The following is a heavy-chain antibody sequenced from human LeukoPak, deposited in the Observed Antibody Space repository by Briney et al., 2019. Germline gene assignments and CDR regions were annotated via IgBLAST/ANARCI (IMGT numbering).Heavy chain of an antibody. D-gene: IGHD3-3*01. CDR1: GFNFSQYH. CDR3: ARDRYDYWSGPGY. J-gene: IGHJ1*01. CDR2: ISKTGTFI. V-gene: IGHV3-21*01. Sequence: GGSLRLSCAGSGFNFSQYHMIWVHQAPGKGLDWVASISKTGTFIYYADFVKDRFTISRDNARNSLFLQMDSLRDDDMAVYYCARDRYDYWSGPGYWGQGTLVTVSS.